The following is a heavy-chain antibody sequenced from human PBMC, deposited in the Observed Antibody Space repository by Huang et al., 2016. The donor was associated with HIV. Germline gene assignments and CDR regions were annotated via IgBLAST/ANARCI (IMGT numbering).Heavy chain of an antibody. D-gene: IGHD2-21*01. Sequence: QVQLVQSGAEVKQPGASVKVSCKVSGYTLTELSIHWVRQAPGKGLEWSGGCDPEHGETIYAQNYQGRVTMTEDTSTDTAYMELHSLRPEDTAVYYCAAGYDTYYDIWGQGTMVIASS. CDR1: GYTLTELS. CDR3: AAGYDTYYDI. V-gene: IGHV1-24*01. J-gene: IGHJ3*02. CDR2: CDPEHGET.